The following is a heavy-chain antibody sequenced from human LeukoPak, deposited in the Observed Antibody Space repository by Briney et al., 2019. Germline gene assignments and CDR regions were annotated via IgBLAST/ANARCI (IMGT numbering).Heavy chain of an antibody. Sequence: GGSLRLSCAGSGFTFSTYTMNWVRQAPGKGLEWVSSISSSGPYRYFAASVKGRFTISRDNTKNSLYLQMNSLRAEDTAVYYCAKDRDIYSYGSTSFDYWGQGTLVTVSS. D-gene: IGHD5-18*01. J-gene: IGHJ4*02. CDR1: GFTFSTYT. CDR2: ISSSGPYR. V-gene: IGHV3-21*01. CDR3: AKDRDIYSYGSTSFDY.